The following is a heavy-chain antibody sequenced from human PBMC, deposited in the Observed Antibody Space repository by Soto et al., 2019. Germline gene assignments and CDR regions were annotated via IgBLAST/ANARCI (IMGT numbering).Heavy chain of an antibody. CDR3: ARSGRTFGGVV. Sequence: QVQLRESGPGLVKPSETQSLTCTVSGASMTDYFVSWIRQPPGKPLEYIGFMFYNGYADYNPSLRSRVTMSIDASSNQVSLRLTSVTAADTAIYFCARSGRTFGGVVWGQGILVSVSS. CDR2: MFYNGYA. CDR1: GASMTDYF. V-gene: IGHV4-59*01. J-gene: IGHJ4*02. D-gene: IGHD3-16*01.